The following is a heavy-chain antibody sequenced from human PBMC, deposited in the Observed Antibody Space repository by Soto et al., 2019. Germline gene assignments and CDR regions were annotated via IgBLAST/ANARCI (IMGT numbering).Heavy chain of an antibody. D-gene: IGHD3-10*01. Sequence: QVQLVQSGAEVKKPGASVKVSCKDSGYTFTGYYMHWVRQAPGQGLEWMGWINPNSGGTNYAHKFQGWVTMTRDTSISTADMELSRLRSDDTAVYYCARADRSGTFPDYWGQGTLVTVSS. CDR3: ARADRSGTFPDY. CDR1: GYTFTGYY. V-gene: IGHV1-2*04. CDR2: INPNSGGT. J-gene: IGHJ4*02.